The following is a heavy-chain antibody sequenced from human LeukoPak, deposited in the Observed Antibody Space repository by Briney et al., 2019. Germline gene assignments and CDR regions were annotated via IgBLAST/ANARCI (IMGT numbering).Heavy chain of an antibody. J-gene: IGHJ4*02. CDR3: AHLREQLVRR. CDR1: GFTFSSYA. CDR2: ISGSGGST. V-gene: IGHV3-23*01. D-gene: IGHD6-13*01. Sequence: GGSLRLSCAASGFTFSSYAMSWVRQAPGKWMEWVSAISGSGGSTYYADSVKGRFTISRDNSKNTLYLQMNSLRAEDTAVYYCAHLREQLVRRWGQGTLVTVSS.